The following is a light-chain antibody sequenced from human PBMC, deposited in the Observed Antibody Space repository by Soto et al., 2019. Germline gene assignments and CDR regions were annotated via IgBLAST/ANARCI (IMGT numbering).Light chain of an antibody. V-gene: IGLV2-14*01. CDR1: SSGVGGYNY. Sequence: QSALTQPASVSGSPGQSITISCTGTSSGVGGYNYVSWYQQHPGKAPKLMIYDVSNRPSGVSNRFSGSKSGNTASLTISGLQAEDEADYYCSSYTSSSFYVFGTGTKVTVL. CDR2: DVS. J-gene: IGLJ1*01. CDR3: SSYTSSSFYV.